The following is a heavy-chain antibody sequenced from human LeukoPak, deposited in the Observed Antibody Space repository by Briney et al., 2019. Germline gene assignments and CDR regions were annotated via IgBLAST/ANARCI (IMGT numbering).Heavy chain of an antibody. J-gene: IGHJ4*02. CDR2: IDPSGSET. CDR1: GYSFTSYW. D-gene: IGHD7-27*01. CDR3: ARQAAMGRSGDY. V-gene: IGHV5-51*01. Sequence: GESLKISCKASGYSFTSYWIGWVRQMPGKGLEWMGIIDPSGSETRYTPSFQGQVTISVDKSPTTADLQWNSLKASDTAMYYCARQAAMGRSGDYWGQGTLVTVSS.